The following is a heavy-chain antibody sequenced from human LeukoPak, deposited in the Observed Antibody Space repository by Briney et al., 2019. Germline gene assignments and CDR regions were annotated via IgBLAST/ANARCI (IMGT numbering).Heavy chain of an antibody. V-gene: IGHV4-4*07. Sequence: SETLSLTCTVSGGSISSYYWSWIRQPAGKGLEWIGRIYTSGSTNYNPSLKSRVTMSVDTSKNQFSLKLSSVTAVDTAVYYCAMITREGYCSGTSCYTIPDGMDVWGQGTTVTVSS. CDR1: GGSISSYY. J-gene: IGHJ6*02. CDR3: AMITREGYCSGTSCYTIPDGMDV. CDR2: IYTSGST. D-gene: IGHD2-2*02.